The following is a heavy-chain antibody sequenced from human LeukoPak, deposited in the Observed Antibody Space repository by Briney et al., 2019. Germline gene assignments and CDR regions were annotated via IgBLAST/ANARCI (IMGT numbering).Heavy chain of an antibody. CDR3: ARHYTLVTAPGAYYMDV. D-gene: IGHD6-13*01. CDR2: IYYSGST. V-gene: IGHV4-30-4*08. J-gene: IGHJ6*03. Sequence: SQTLSLTCTVSGGSISSGDYYWSWIRQPPGKGLEWIGYIYYSGSTYYNPSLKSRVTISVDTSKNQFSLKLSSVTAADTAVYFCARHYTLVTAPGAYYMDVWGKGTTVTVSS. CDR1: GGSISSGDYY.